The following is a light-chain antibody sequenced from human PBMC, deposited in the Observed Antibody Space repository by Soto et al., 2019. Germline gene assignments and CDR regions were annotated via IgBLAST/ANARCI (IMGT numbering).Light chain of an antibody. CDR3: QQRSSWPRA. CDR2: DAS. Sequence: EIVLTQSPATLSLSPGERATLSCRASQSVSSQLAWYQQKPGQAPRLLIYDASNRATGIPARFSGSGSGTDFTLTISSLEPEDFAVYYCQQRSSWPRAFGGGTKVEIK. CDR1: QSVSSQ. V-gene: IGKV3-11*01. J-gene: IGKJ4*01.